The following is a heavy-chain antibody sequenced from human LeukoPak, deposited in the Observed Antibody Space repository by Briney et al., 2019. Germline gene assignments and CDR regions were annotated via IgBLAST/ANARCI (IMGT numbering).Heavy chain of an antibody. J-gene: IGHJ4*02. D-gene: IGHD1-26*01. CDR2: IDGPTFRT. V-gene: IGHV3-23*01. CDR3: TTWVGAHFDF. Sequence: PGESLRLSCAASGFTFSNYAMHWVRQAPRKGLGWVSTIDGPTFRTHYADSVMGRFTISRDNSKNTLYLQMNSLRAEDAAVYFCTTWVGAHFDFWGQGTLVTVSS. CDR1: GFTFSNYA.